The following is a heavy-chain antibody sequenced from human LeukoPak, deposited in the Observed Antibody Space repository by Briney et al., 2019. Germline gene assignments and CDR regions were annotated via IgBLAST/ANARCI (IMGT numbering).Heavy chain of an antibody. V-gene: IGHV2-5*02. CDR1: GFSLRTSGEA. CDR3: AHRRGGYFDS. Sequence: SGPTLVKPTQTLTLTRTFSGFSLRTSGEAVGWIRQPPGKALEWLALIYWDDEKPYSPSLKNRLTITKDTSRNQVVLTMTNMDPVDTATYYCAHRRGGYFDSWGQGTLVTVSS. D-gene: IGHD3-10*01. CDR2: IYWDDEK. J-gene: IGHJ4*02.